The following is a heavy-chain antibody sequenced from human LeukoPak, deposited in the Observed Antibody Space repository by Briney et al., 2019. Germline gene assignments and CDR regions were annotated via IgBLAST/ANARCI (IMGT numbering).Heavy chain of an antibody. CDR1: GFTFSSYS. J-gene: IGHJ4*02. CDR2: ISSSDTYT. D-gene: IGHD6-19*01. Sequence: GGSLRLSCAASGFTFSSYSMNWVRQAPGKGLEWVSSISSSDTYTNYADSVKGRFTISRDNAKNSLYLQMNSLRAEDTAVYYCARGPYSSGSSADYWGQGTLVTVSS. V-gene: IGHV3-21*01. CDR3: ARGPYSSGSSADY.